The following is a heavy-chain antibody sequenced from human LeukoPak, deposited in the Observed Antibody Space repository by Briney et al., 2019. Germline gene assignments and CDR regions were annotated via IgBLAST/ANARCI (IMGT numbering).Heavy chain of an antibody. CDR1: GGSISSYY. CDR3: ARDLVRVGPVAGSAYYYGMDV. V-gene: IGHV4-59*01. D-gene: IGHD6-19*01. Sequence: SETLSLTCTVSGGSISSYYWSWIRQPPGKGLEWIGYIYYGGSTNYNPSLKSRVTISVDTSKNQFSLKLSSVTAADTAVYYCARDLVRVGPVAGSAYYYGMDVWGQGTTVTVSS. J-gene: IGHJ6*02. CDR2: IYYGGST.